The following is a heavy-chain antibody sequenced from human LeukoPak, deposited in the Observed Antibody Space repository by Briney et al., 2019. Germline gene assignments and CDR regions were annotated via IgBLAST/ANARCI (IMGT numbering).Heavy chain of an antibody. CDR1: GGSISSSSYY. J-gene: IGHJ4*02. CDR2: IYYSGST. Sequence: SETLSLTCTVSGGSISSSSYYWGWIRQPPGKGLEWIGSIYYSGSTYYNPSLKSRVTISVDTSKNQFSLKLSSVTAADTAVYYCARDQYYYDSSGTRDYWGQGTLVTVSS. CDR3: ARDQYYYDSSGTRDY. D-gene: IGHD3-22*01. V-gene: IGHV4-39*07.